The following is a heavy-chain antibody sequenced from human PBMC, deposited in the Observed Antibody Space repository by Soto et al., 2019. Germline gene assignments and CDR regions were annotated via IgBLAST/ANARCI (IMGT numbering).Heavy chain of an antibody. CDR1: GFNFSSYG. J-gene: IGHJ6*02. V-gene: IGHV3-30*18. CDR3: AKGRGAYYYYTMDV. Sequence: PGGSLRLSCAASGFNFSSYGMHWVRQAPGKGLEWVAVMSYDGSDKYYVDSVKGRFTLSRDNSKNTLYLQMNSLRAEDTAVYYCAKGRGAYYYYTMDVWGQGTTVTVS. CDR2: MSYDGSDK.